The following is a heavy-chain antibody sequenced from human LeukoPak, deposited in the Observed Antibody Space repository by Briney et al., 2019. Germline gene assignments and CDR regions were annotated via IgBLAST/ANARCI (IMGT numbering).Heavy chain of an antibody. D-gene: IGHD3-10*01. CDR2: IYHSGNN. V-gene: IGHV4-38-2*02. CDR1: GYFISTGYY. J-gene: IGHJ4*02. Sequence: PSETLSLTCTVSGYFISTGYYLGWIRQSPGKGLEWIAIIYHSGNNYYNPSLKSRVTISVTTSKNQFSLKLTSVTAADTSVYLCATNLYGSGYYFAYWGQGTLLTVSS. CDR3: ATNLYGSGYYFAY.